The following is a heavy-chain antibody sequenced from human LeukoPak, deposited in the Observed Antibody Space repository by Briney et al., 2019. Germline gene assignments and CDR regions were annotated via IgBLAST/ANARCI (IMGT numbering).Heavy chain of an antibody. J-gene: IGHJ6*02. V-gene: IGHV3-53*01. D-gene: IGHD3-22*01. CDR3: ARGGITMIVGVYGMDV. CDR1: GFTVSSNY. Sequence: GGSLRLSCAASGFTVSSNYMSWVRQAPGKGLEWVSVIYSGGSTYYADSVKGRFTISRDNSKNTLYLQMNSLRAEDTAVYYCARGGITMIVGVYGMDVWGQGTTVTVSS. CDR2: IYSGGST.